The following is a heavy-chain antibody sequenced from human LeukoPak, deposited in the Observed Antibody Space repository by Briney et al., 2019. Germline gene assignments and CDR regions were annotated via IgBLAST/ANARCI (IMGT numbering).Heavy chain of an antibody. J-gene: IGHJ4*02. Sequence: GGSLRLSCVASGFTFSSYVMTWVRQAPGEGLECVSAITGSSDATYYADSVKGRFTISRDNSKNTLFLQMNRLRAEDTAVYYCAKKTSYCAGDCFPYFFDYWGRGTLVTVSS. CDR1: GFTFSSYV. CDR2: ITGSSDAT. V-gene: IGHV3-23*01. CDR3: AKKTSYCAGDCFPYFFDY. D-gene: IGHD2-21*02.